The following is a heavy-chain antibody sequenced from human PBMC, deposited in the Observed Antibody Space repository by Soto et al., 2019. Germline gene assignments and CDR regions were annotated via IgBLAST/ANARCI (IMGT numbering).Heavy chain of an antibody. CDR1: GFSLSTTAEG. CDR3: AHGSCSSADCYPNPYLDY. Sequence: QITLKESGPTLVKPTQTLTLTCTFSGFSLSTTAEGVGWIRQPPGKALEWLALIYWDDDERYSPSLKSRLTIYKDTSKNQVVLTMTNVDPVDTATYYCAHGSCSSADCYPNPYLDYWGQGILVTVSS. CDR2: IYWDDDE. V-gene: IGHV2-5*02. J-gene: IGHJ4*02. D-gene: IGHD2-2*01.